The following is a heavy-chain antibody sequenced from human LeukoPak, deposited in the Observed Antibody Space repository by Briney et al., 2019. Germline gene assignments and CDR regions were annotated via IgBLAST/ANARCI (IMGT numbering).Heavy chain of an antibody. CDR2: INSGTTT. CDR1: GFTFSGYW. J-gene: IGHJ4*02. D-gene: IGHD3-9*01. Sequence: AGGSLRLSCAASGFTFSGYWMHWVRQAPGKGLEWVSRINSGTTTRYVDSVKGRFTISRDNAKNILYLQMTSLRADDTAIYFCAKADLIGRYSVGFWGRGTLVTVSS. V-gene: IGHV3-74*01. CDR3: AKADLIGRYSVGF.